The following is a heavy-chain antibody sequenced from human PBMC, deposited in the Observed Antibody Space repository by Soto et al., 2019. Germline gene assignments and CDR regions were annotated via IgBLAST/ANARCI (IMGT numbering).Heavy chain of an antibody. Sequence: EVHLLESGGGLVHPGGSLRLSCAASGFTFSSFAMSWVRQAPGKGLEWVSAIGSRGDSTYYADSVKGRFTISRDNSKNTLYLQMNSLRAEDTAVYYCAKDLIYGYNSGRPFDSWGQGTLVTVSS. J-gene: IGHJ4*02. V-gene: IGHV3-23*01. D-gene: IGHD6-19*01. CDR3: AKDLIYGYNSGRPFDS. CDR1: GFTFSSFA. CDR2: IGSRGDST.